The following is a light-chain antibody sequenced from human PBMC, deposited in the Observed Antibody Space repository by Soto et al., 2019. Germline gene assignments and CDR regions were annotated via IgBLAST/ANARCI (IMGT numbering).Light chain of an antibody. Sequence: QSVLTQPPSVSGAPGQRVTISCTGSSSNIGAGYDVHWYQQVPGTAPKLLIYGSSNRPSGVPDRFSGSKSGTSASLAITGLQAEDEADYYCQSYDSSLSDMVFGGGTKLTVL. V-gene: IGLV1-40*01. CDR3: QSYDSSLSDMV. J-gene: IGLJ2*01. CDR1: SSNIGAGYD. CDR2: GSS.